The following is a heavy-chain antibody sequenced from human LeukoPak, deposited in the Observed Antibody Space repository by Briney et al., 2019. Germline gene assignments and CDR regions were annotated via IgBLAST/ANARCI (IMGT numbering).Heavy chain of an antibody. D-gene: IGHD2-15*01. CDR2: ISNDGSST. CDR1: GFTFSSFA. CDR3: ARVGCSGGSCYSRSFADY. J-gene: IGHJ4*02. Sequence: AGTLRLSCAASGFTFSSFAMHWVRQAPGKGLEYVSGISNDGSSTYYANPVKGRFTISRDNSKNTLYLQMGSLRAEDMAVCYCARVGCSGGSCYSRSFADYWGQGTLVTVSS. V-gene: IGHV3-64*01.